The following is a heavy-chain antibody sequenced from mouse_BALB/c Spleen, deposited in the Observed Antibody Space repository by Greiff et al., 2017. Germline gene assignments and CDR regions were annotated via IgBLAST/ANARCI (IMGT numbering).Heavy chain of an antibody. Sequence: VQLQQPGAELVKPGASVKLSCKASGYTFTSYWMHWVKQRPGQGLEWIGEINPSNGRTNYNEKFKSKATLTEDKSSSTAYMQLSSLTSEDSAVYYCARSGYAMDYWGQGTSVTVSS. J-gene: IGHJ4*01. CDR2: INPSNGRT. D-gene: IGHD1-3*01. CDR3: ARSGYAMDY. V-gene: IGHV1S81*02. CDR1: GYTFTSYW.